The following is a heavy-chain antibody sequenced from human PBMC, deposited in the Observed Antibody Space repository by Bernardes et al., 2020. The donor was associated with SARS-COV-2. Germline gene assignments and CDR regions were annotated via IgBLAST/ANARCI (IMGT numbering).Heavy chain of an antibody. J-gene: IGHJ5*02. Sequence: GGSLRPSCAASGFTFSDYTMNWVRQAPGKGLDWVSSLTSSSYISYADSVKGRFTVSRDNAKNSLYLQMNSLRAEDTAVYYCAKLFDIRGGTGLDPWGQGTLVTVSS. CDR2: LTSSSYI. D-gene: IGHD3-9*01. V-gene: IGHV3-21*01. CDR1: GFTFSDYT. CDR3: AKLFDIRGGTGLDP.